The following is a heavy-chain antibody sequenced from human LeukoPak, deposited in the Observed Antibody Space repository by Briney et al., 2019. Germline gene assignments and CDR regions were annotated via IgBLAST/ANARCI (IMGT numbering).Heavy chain of an antibody. Sequence: SLKVSCKASGGTFSSYGISWVRQAPGQGLEWMGRISPILDITNYAQKFQGRVTITADKSTSTAYMELSSLRSEDTAVYFCARGFGSSTSYVSDFDFWGQGTLVTVSS. CDR3: ARGFGSSTSYVSDFDF. J-gene: IGHJ4*02. CDR1: GGTFSSYG. V-gene: IGHV1-69*04. D-gene: IGHD3-16*01. CDR2: ISPILDIT.